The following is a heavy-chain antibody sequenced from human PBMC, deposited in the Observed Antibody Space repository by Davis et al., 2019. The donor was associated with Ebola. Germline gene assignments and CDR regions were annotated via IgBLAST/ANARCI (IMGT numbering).Heavy chain of an antibody. Sequence: GESLKISCAASGFTFSGSAMHWVRQASGKGLEWVGRIRSKANSYATAYAASVKGRFTISRDDSKNTAYLQMNSLRAEDTAVYYCAFIGGTTVIPHERFDPWGQGTLVTVSS. V-gene: IGHV3-73*01. J-gene: IGHJ5*02. CDR1: GFTFSGSA. CDR2: IRSKANSYAT. D-gene: IGHD4-11*01. CDR3: AFIGGTTVIPHERFDP.